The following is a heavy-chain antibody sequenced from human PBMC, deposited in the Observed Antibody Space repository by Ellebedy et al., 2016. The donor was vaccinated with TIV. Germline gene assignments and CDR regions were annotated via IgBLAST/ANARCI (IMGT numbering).Heavy chain of an antibody. CDR2: ISSSSSYI. CDR1: GFTFSSYS. J-gene: IGHJ4*02. D-gene: IGHD2-15*01. V-gene: IGHV3-21*01. Sequence: GESLKISXAASGFTFSSYSMNWVRQAPGKGLEWVSSISSSSSYIYYADSVKGRFTISRDNAKNSLYLQMNSLRAEDTAVYYCARIYCSGGSCYLDFDYWGQGTLVTVSS. CDR3: ARIYCSGGSCYLDFDY.